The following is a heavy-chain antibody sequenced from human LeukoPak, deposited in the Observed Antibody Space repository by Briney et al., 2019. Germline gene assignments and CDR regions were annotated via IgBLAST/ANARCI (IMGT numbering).Heavy chain of an antibody. D-gene: IGHD6-13*01. Sequence: GGSLRLSCAASGFTFSSYGMHWVRQAPGKGLEWVAVISYDGSNKYYADSVKGRFTISRDNSKNTLYLQMNSLRAEDTAVYYCAEDRGVSSWYAFDIWGQGTMVTVSS. J-gene: IGHJ3*02. CDR2: ISYDGSNK. V-gene: IGHV3-30*18. CDR3: AEDRGVSSWYAFDI. CDR1: GFTFSSYG.